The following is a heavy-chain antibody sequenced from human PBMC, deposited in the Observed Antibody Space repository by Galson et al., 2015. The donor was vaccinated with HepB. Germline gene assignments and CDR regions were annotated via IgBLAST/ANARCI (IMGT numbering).Heavy chain of an antibody. J-gene: IGHJ4*02. CDR1: DGSLSGYY. CDR2: TKPGERT. V-gene: IGHV4-34*01. Sequence: SETLSLTCGVYDGSLSGYYWTWVRQPPGKGLEWIGETKPGERTNYNSSLKSRVTISVDTSKNQFFLRLDSVTAADTALYYCAREGVAGVHNPLGHWGQGTLVTVSA. CDR3: AREGVAGVHNPLGH. D-gene: IGHD3-16*01.